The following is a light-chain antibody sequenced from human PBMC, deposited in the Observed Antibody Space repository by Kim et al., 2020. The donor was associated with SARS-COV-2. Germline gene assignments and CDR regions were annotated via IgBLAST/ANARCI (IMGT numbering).Light chain of an antibody. Sequence: QTDRITCQGDSLRSYYASWYQQKPGQAPVLVIYGKNNRPSGIPDRFSGSSSGNTASLTITGAQAEDEADYYCNSRDSSGNHLEWVFGGGTQLTVL. CDR1: SLRSYY. V-gene: IGLV3-19*01. J-gene: IGLJ3*02. CDR2: GKN. CDR3: NSRDSSGNHLEWV.